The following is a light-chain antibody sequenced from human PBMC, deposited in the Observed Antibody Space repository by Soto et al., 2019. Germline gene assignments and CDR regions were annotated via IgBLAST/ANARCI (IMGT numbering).Light chain of an antibody. CDR2: DAS. J-gene: IGKJ1*01. Sequence: DIQMTQSPSNLSASVGDRVTITCRASQSISSWLAWYQQKPGKAPKLLIYDASGLESGVPSRFSGSGSGTEFTLTITSLQPDDFATYYCQQYNSYPWTFGQGTKVDI. V-gene: IGKV1-5*01. CDR3: QQYNSYPWT. CDR1: QSISSW.